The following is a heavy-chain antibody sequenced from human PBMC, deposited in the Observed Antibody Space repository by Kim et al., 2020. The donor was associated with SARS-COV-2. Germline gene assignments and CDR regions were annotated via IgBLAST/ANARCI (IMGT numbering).Heavy chain of an antibody. V-gene: IGHV4-34*01. J-gene: IGHJ4*02. CDR1: GGSFSGYY. D-gene: IGHD2-2*01. CDR3: ARGTVHPCSTSCWGDY. CDR2: INHSGST. Sequence: SETLSLTCAVYGGSFSGYYWSWIRQPPGKGLEWIGEINHSGSTNYNPSLKSRITISVDTSMNQFSLKLSSVTAADTAVYYCARGTVHPCSTSCWGDYWGQGTLVTVSS.